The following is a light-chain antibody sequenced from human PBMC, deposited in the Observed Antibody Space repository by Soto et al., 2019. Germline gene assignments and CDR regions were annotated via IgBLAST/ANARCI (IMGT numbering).Light chain of an antibody. CDR2: VAS. CDR3: QQYNVWPLT. J-gene: IGKJ4*01. Sequence: EIVMTQSPATLSVSPGERATLSCRASQSVSSNLAWYQQKLGQTPKLLIYVASTRATGIPARFSGSGSGTEFTLTISSLQSEDFAVYYCQQYNVWPLTFGGGTKVEF. V-gene: IGKV3-15*01. CDR1: QSVSSN.